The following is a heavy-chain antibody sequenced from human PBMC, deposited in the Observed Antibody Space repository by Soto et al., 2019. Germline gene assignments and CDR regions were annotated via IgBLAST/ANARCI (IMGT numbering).Heavy chain of an antibody. V-gene: IGHV3-23*01. CDR2: ISGSGGST. CDR1: GFTFSSYA. Sequence: LRLSCAASGFTFSSYAMSWVRQAPGKGLEWVSAISGSGGSTYYADSVKGRFTISRDNSKNTLYLQMKSLRAEDTAVYYCAKFLGESVAGFDYWGKGTLVTVSS. CDR3: AKFLGESVAGFDY. D-gene: IGHD6-19*01. J-gene: IGHJ4*02.